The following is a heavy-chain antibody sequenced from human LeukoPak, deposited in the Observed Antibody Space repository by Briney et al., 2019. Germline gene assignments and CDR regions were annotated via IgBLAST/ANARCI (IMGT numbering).Heavy chain of an antibody. CDR3: AYELWFGENWFDP. D-gene: IGHD3-10*01. Sequence: PGGSLRLACGASGFTFSSHGMNWVRQAPGKVLEWVSGISPSGEITYYTDSVKGRFTTSRDNSKNTQTLQMNSLRAEDTAVYYCAYELWFGENWFDPWGKGTLVTVSS. CDR2: ISPSGEIT. V-gene: IGHV3-23*01. J-gene: IGHJ5*02. CDR1: GFTFSSHG.